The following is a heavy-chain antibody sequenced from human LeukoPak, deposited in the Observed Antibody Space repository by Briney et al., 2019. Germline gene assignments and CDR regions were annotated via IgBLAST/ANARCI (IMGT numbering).Heavy chain of an antibody. Sequence: GASVRVSCKASGYTFTSYDINWVRQATGQGLEWMGWMNPNSGNTGYAQKFQGRVTITRNTSISTAYMELSSLRSEDTAVYYCARGLMVRGAHWFDPWGQGTLVTVSS. V-gene: IGHV1-8*03. CDR2: MNPNSGNT. D-gene: IGHD3-10*01. J-gene: IGHJ5*02. CDR3: ARGLMVRGAHWFDP. CDR1: GYTFTSYD.